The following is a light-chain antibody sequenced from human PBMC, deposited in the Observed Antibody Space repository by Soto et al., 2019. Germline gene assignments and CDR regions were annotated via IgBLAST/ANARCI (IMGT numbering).Light chain of an antibody. CDR2: DAY. J-gene: IGLJ2*01. CDR1: SSDVGGFSY. V-gene: IGLV2-14*03. CDR3: SSYTSSSTLVL. Sequence: QSALTQPASVSGSPGQSITISCTGTSSDVGGFSYVSWYQQHPGKAPKLIIYDAYNRPSGVSNRFSGSKSGNTASLTISGLQAEDEADYYCSSYTSSSTLVLFGGGTKVTVL.